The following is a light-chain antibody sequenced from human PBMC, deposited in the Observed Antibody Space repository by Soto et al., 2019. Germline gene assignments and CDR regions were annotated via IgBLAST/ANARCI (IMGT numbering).Light chain of an antibody. CDR1: QTISRC. CDR2: DAS. Sequence: DIQMTQSPSTLAAFVGDSVSISCRASQTISRCLAWYQQKPGKAHKLMIYDASSLHSGVPSRFSGSGSGTDFTLTISSLQPEDFAIYYGQQYNNWPPITFGQGTRLEIK. CDR3: QQYNNWPPIT. J-gene: IGKJ5*01. V-gene: IGKV1-5*01.